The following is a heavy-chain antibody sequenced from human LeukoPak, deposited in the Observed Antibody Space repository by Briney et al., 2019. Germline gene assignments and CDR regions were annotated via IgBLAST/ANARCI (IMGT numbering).Heavy chain of an antibody. D-gene: IGHD2-8*02. CDR3: AKNTGGLPTD. J-gene: IGHJ4*02. V-gene: IGHV3-23*03. Sequence: GGSLRLSCVASGFTFSTYAMTWVRQAPGKGLEWASVIYSGGFTYYADSVKGRFTISRDNSKNTVYLQMNSLRGEDTAVYYCAKNTGGLPTDWGQGTLVTVSS. CDR2: IYSGGFT. CDR1: GFTFSTYA.